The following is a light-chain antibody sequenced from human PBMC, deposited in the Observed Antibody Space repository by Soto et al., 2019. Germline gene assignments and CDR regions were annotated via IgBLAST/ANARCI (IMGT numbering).Light chain of an antibody. Sequence: QSVLTQPPSSYGTPGPSVTISCSGSSSNIGSNTVNWYQQLPGTPPKLLIYGQNQRPSGVPDRFAGSKSGTSASLAISGLQSEDEADDYCAVLDDRLDGRVFGGGTKLTVL. J-gene: IGLJ2*01. CDR1: SSNIGSNT. CDR3: AVLDDRLDGRV. CDR2: GQN. V-gene: IGLV1-44*01.